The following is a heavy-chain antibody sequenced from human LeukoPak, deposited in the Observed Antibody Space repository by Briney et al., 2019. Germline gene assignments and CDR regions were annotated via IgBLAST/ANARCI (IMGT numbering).Heavy chain of an antibody. Sequence: ASVKVSCKASGYTFTSCVIHWVRQAPGQRLEWMGWINAGNGNTKYSQKFQGRVTISSDTSASTANMELSSLRSEDTAVYYCARAYGDYADLDYWGQGTLVTVSS. CDR1: GYTFTSCV. CDR2: INAGNGNT. CDR3: ARAYGDYADLDY. V-gene: IGHV1-3*01. D-gene: IGHD4-17*01. J-gene: IGHJ4*02.